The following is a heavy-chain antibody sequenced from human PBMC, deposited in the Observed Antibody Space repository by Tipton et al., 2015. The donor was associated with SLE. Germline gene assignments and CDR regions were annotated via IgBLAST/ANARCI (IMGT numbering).Heavy chain of an antibody. Sequence: TLSLTCAVSPGSFSSYYWGWIRQPPGKGLEWIGSIYYSGSTYYNPSLKSRVTISVDTSKNQFSLKLTSVTAADTAVYYCARFYYGDNWFDPWGQGTLVTVSS. CDR1: PGSFSSYY. D-gene: IGHD4-17*01. CDR2: IYYSGST. CDR3: ARFYYGDNWFDP. V-gene: IGHV4-39*07. J-gene: IGHJ5*02.